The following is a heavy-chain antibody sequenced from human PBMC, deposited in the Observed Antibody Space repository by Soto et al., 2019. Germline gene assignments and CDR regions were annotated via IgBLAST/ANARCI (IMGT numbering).Heavy chain of an antibody. Sequence: AGGSLRLSCAASGFTFSSYAMSWVRQAPGKGLEWVSAISGSGGSTYYADSVKGRFTISRDNSKNTLYLQMNSLRAEDTAVYYCAKDGLFGGGYYYYGMDVWGQGTTVTVSS. V-gene: IGHV3-23*01. CDR3: AKDGLFGGGYYYYGMDV. J-gene: IGHJ6*02. CDR2: ISGSGGST. CDR1: GFTFSSYA. D-gene: IGHD3-3*01.